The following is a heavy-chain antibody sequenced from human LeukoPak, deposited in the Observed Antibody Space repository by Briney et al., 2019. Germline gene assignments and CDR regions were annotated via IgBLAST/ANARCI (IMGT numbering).Heavy chain of an antibody. D-gene: IGHD6-13*01. Sequence: GGSLRLSCAASGFTFSIYAKICVRQGPGEGVEWVSSISSSSDYIYYADSVKRRFTISRDNAKNSLYLQMNSLREEDTAVYYCGGEFSSSPASMDGWGQGTTVTVSS. V-gene: IGHV3-21*01. CDR2: ISSSSDYI. CDR1: GFTFSIYA. J-gene: IGHJ6*02. CDR3: GGEFSSSPASMDG.